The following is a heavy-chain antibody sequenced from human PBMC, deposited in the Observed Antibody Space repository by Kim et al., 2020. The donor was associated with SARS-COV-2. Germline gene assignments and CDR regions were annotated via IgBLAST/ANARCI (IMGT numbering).Heavy chain of an antibody. D-gene: IGHD6-13*01. CDR3: ARPYSSSRKGAFDI. CDR1: GFTFSSYS. CDR2: ISSSSSYI. V-gene: IGHV3-21*01. J-gene: IGHJ3*02. Sequence: GGSLRLSCAASGFTFSSYSMNWVRQAPGKGLEWVSSISSSSSYIYYADSVKGRFTISRDNAKNSLYLQMNSLRAEDTAVYYCARPYSSSRKGAFDIWGKGTMVTVSS.